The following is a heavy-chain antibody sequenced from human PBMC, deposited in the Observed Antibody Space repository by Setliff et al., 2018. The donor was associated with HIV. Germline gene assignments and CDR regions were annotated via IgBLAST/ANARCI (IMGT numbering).Heavy chain of an antibody. V-gene: IGHV4-61*09. CDR3: ARGHDNKYYYLYYMDV. D-gene: IGHD3-9*01. Sequence: PSETLSLTCTVSGDSISSGSYFWIWIRQPAGKGLEWIGHISTTGSTNYNPSLKSRVIMSVDTSRNQFSLKLSSVTAADTAVYYCARGHDNKYYYLYYMDVWGKGTTVTVSS. CDR2: ISTTGST. CDR1: GDSISSGSYF. J-gene: IGHJ6*03.